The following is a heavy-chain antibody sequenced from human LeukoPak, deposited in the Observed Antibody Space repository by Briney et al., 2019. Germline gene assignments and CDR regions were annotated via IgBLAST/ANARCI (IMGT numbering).Heavy chain of an antibody. Sequence: ASVKVSCKASGYTFTGYYMHWVRQAPGQGLEWMGWINPNSGGTNYAQKFQGRVTMTRDTSISTAYMELSRLRSDDTAVYYCARGLFTIFGVAIISPELLYWGQGTLVTVSS. D-gene: IGHD3-3*01. CDR1: GYTFTGYY. V-gene: IGHV1-2*02. J-gene: IGHJ4*02. CDR2: INPNSGGT. CDR3: ARGLFTIFGVAIISPELLY.